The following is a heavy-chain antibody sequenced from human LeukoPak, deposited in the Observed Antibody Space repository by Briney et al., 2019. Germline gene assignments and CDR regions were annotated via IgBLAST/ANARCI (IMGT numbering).Heavy chain of an antibody. CDR2: IIPILGIA. J-gene: IGHJ5*02. D-gene: IGHD6-13*01. CDR1: GGTFSSYT. Sequence: SVRVSCKASGGTFSSYTISWVRQAPGQELEWMGRIIPILGIANYAQKFQGRVTITADKSTSTAYMELSSLRSEDTAVYYCARTEPRDIAAADSWGQGTLVTVSS. CDR3: ARTEPRDIAAADS. V-gene: IGHV1-69*02.